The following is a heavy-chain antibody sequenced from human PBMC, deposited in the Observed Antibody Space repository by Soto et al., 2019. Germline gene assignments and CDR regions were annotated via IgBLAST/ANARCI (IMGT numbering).Heavy chain of an antibody. CDR1: GGSISSYY. CDR2: IYYSGST. J-gene: IGHJ4*02. CDR3: ARDRHDSSGYYLDY. V-gene: IGHV4-59*01. D-gene: IGHD3-22*01. Sequence: SETLSLTCTVSGGSISSYYWSWIRQPPGKGLEWIGYIYYSGSTTYNPSLKSRVTISVETSKKQFSLKLSSVTAADTAVYYCARDRHDSSGYYLDYWGQGTLVTVSS.